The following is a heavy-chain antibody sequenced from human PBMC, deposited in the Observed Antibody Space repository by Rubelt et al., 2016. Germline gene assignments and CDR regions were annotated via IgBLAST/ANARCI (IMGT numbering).Heavy chain of an antibody. V-gene: IGHV4-34*01. CDR1: GGSFSVYY. CDR2: INHSGST. Sequence: QVQLQEWGAGLLKPSETLSLTCAVYGGSFSVYYWSWIRQPPGKGLEWIGEINHSGSTNYNPSLKSRVTISVDTSKNQFSLKLGSGTAADTAVYYGAAAPDSSGYYGNFDYWGQGTLVTVSS. D-gene: IGHD3-22*01. CDR3: AAAPDSSGYYGNFDY. J-gene: IGHJ4*02.